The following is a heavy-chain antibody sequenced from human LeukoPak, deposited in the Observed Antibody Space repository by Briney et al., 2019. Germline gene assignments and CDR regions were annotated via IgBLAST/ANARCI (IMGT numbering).Heavy chain of an antibody. CDR3: ARDKEGPLDY. J-gene: IGHJ4*02. Sequence: PGGSLRLSCAASGFTFSGYWMTWVRQAPGKGLEWVANVNQDVNNKNYVESVKGRFTISRDNAKNSLYLQMNSLRAEDTAVYYCARDKEGPLDYWGQGTLVTVSS. CDR1: GFTFSGYW. CDR2: VNQDVNNK. V-gene: IGHV3-7*03.